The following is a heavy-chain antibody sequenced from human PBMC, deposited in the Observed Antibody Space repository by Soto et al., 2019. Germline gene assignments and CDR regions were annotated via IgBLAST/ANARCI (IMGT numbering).Heavy chain of an antibody. CDR2: IYPGDSDT. J-gene: IGHJ6*01. D-gene: IGHD5-18*01. Sequence: GASLTISCTASGYSFTSYWIGWVRQMPGKGLEWMGIIYPGDSDTRYSPPFQGQVTISADKSISTAYLPWSSLTASDTAMYSCARDGGYSYWSGMGVYNDSYGMEVWGPGCSVTVYS. V-gene: IGHV5-51*01. CDR3: ARDGGYSYWSGMGVYNDSYGMEV. CDR1: GYSFTSYW.